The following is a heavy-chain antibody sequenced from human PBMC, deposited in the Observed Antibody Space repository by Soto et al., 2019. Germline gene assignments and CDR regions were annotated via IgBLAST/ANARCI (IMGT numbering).Heavy chain of an antibody. Sequence: QVQLVESGGGVVQPGRSLRLSCAASGFTFSSYGMHWVRQAPGKGLEWVAVIWSGGSNENYADSVKGRFTISRDNSKNMLYLQMNSLRAEDTAVYYCARGPGTSYFYYWGQGSLVTASS. CDR1: GFTFSSYG. J-gene: IGHJ4*02. CDR3: ARGPGTSYFYY. D-gene: IGHD2-2*01. V-gene: IGHV3-33*01. CDR2: IWSGGSNE.